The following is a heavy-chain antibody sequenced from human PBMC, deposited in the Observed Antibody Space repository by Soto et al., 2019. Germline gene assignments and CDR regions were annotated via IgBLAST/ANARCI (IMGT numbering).Heavy chain of an antibody. Sequence: ASVKVSCKASGYTFTSYGISWVRQAPGQGLEWMGWISAYNGNTNYAQKLQGRVTMTTDTSTSTAYKELRSLRSDDTAVYYCARMIAVAGFYYYYYYGMDVWGQGTTVTVSS. CDR1: GYTFTSYG. D-gene: IGHD6-19*01. CDR2: ISAYNGNT. J-gene: IGHJ6*02. V-gene: IGHV1-18*01. CDR3: ARMIAVAGFYYYYYYGMDV.